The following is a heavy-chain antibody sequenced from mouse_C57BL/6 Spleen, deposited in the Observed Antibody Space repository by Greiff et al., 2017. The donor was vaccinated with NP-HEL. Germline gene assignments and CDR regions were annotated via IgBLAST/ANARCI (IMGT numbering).Heavy chain of an antibody. D-gene: IGHD2-2*01. CDR3: AGDCYGYGGFEG. CDR1: GYTFTSYW. CDR2: IYPGSGST. J-gene: IGHJ3*01. Sequence: QVQLQQPGAELVKPGASVKMSCKASGYTFTSYWITWVKQRPGQGLEWIGDIYPGSGSTNYNEKFKSKATLTVDTSSSTAYMQLSSLTSEDSAVXDCAGDCYGYGGFEGWGKGTLVTVSA. V-gene: IGHV1-55*01.